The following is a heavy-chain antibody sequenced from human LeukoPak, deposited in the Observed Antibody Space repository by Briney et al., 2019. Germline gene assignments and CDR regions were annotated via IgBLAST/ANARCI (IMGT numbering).Heavy chain of an antibody. Sequence: SETLSLTCTVSGGSISSYYWSWIRQPPGKGLEWIGYIYYSGSTNYNPSFKSRVTISLDTSKNQFSLKLSSVTAADTAVYYCARRTPGIAAATPFDYWGQGTLVTVSS. D-gene: IGHD6-25*01. J-gene: IGHJ4*02. CDR3: ARRTPGIAAATPFDY. CDR2: IYYSGST. V-gene: IGHV4-59*08. CDR1: GGSISSYY.